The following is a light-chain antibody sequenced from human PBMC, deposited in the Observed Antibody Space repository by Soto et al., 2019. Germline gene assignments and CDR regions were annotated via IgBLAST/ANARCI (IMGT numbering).Light chain of an antibody. J-gene: IGKJ3*01. CDR2: GAS. CDR3: QQYSNWPRT. CDR1: QSIRTN. Sequence: EIVLTQSPATLSVSAGGTVTLSCRASQSIRTNVAWYQQIPGQAPRLLVYGASTRATGVPARFSGSGSGIEFTLTISSLQSEDFAVYYCQQYSNWPRTFGPGTKVDIK. V-gene: IGKV3-15*01.